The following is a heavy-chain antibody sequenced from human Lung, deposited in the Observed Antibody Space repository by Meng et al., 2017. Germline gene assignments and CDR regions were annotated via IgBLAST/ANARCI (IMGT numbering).Heavy chain of an antibody. Sequence: ASVKVSCQASGYTFTSYGISWVRQAPGQGLAWMGWISAYNGNTNYAQKLQGRVTMTTDTSKSTAYMELRSLRSDDTAVYYFARDYGSGSYRGYYYYGMDVWGQGTMVTVSS. CDR1: GYTFTSYG. V-gene: IGHV1-18*01. J-gene: IGHJ6*02. CDR2: ISAYNGNT. D-gene: IGHD3-10*01. CDR3: ARDYGSGSYRGYYYYGMDV.